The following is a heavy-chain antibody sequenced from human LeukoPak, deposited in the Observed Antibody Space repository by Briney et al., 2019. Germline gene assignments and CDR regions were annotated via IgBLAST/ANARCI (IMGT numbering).Heavy chain of an antibody. Sequence: GGSLRLSCGASGFTFSSFAMSWVRQAPGKGLEWVSGISVSGGNTYYADSVKGRFTISRDNSKNTLYLQMNSLRAEDTAVCYCAGWDYYYGMDVWGQGTTVTVSS. CDR2: ISVSGGNT. V-gene: IGHV3-23*01. CDR3: AGWDYYYGMDV. J-gene: IGHJ6*02. CDR1: GFTFSSFA. D-gene: IGHD6-19*01.